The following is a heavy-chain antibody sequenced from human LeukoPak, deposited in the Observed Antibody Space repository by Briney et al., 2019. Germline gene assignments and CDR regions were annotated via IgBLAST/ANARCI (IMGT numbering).Heavy chain of an antibody. CDR2: IYPGDSET. V-gene: IGHV5-51*01. D-gene: IGHD3-10*01. CDR3: ARPSREHYYGSGYPYYYYYYGMDV. Sequence: GESLKISCKGSRYSFTSYWIGWVRQMPVKGLEWMGIIYPGDSETRYSPSFQGQVTISADKSISTAYLQWSSLKASDTAIYYCARPSREHYYGSGYPYYYYYYGMDVWGQGTTVTVSS. J-gene: IGHJ6*02. CDR1: RYSFTSYW.